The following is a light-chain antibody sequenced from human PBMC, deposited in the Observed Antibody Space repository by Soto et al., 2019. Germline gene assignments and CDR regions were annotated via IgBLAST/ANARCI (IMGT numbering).Light chain of an antibody. CDR2: GAS. CDR1: QSVEND. J-gene: IGKJ1*01. Sequence: EIVMTQSPATLSVSPGDRATLSCRASQSVENDLAWYQQKPGQAPRLLIYGASSRATGIPDRFSGSGSGTDFTLTISRLEPEDFAVYYCQQYGNSPQTFGQGTKVDIK. CDR3: QQYGNSPQT. V-gene: IGKV3-20*01.